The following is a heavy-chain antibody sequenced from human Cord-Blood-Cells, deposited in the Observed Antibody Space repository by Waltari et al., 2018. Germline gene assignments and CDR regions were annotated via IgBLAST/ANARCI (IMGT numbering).Heavy chain of an antibody. Sequence: QVQLQQWGAGLLKPSAPLSLTCPVHGVSFSGSYRRWIRQPPGKGLEWIGEINHSGSTNYNPSLKSRVTISVDTSKNQFSLKLSSVTAADTAVYYCARAPLDYGDYRYFDLWGRGTLVTVSS. J-gene: IGHJ2*01. CDR1: GVSFSGSY. V-gene: IGHV4-34*01. CDR2: INHSGST. CDR3: ARAPLDYGDYRYFDL. D-gene: IGHD4-17*01.